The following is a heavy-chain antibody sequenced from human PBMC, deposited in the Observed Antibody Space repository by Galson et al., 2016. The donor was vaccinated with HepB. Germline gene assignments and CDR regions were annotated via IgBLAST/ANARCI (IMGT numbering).Heavy chain of an antibody. J-gene: IGHJ4*02. Sequence: SETLSLTCTVSGGSISSSSSYWGWIRQPPGKGLEWIGSIYYSGSTYYNPSLKSRVTISVHTSKNQFSLKLSSVTAADTAVYFCARHPLTNSFCKFDYWGQGTRVTVSS. V-gene: IGHV4-39*01. CDR3: ARHPLTNSFCKFDY. CDR2: IYYSGST. D-gene: IGHD5-18*01. CDR1: GGSISSSSSY.